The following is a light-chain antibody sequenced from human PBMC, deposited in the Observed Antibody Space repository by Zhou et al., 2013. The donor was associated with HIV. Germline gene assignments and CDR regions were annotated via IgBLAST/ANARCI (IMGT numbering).Light chain of an antibody. CDR3: QQYGDSPWT. J-gene: IGKJ1*01. V-gene: IGKV3-20*01. Sequence: EIVLTQSPGTLSLSPGEGATLSCRASQSVGSSYLAWYQQKPGQAPSLLIYDASTRATGIPDRFSGSGSGTEFTLTISRLEPEDVAVYYCQQYGDSPWTFGQGTKVEIK. CDR1: QSVGSSY. CDR2: DAS.